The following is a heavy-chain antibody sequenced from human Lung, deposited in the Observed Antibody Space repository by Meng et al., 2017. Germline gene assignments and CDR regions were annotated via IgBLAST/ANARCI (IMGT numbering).Heavy chain of an antibody. CDR2: MSFDGAQI. V-gene: IGHV3-30*01. CDR3: ARDKPPNDV. J-gene: IGHJ2*01. CDR1: GFTFNTYA. Sequence: RGECGGGVVQPGGSLRLSCAASGFTFNTYAMHWVRQAPGKGLEWVSLMSFDGAQIYYSDSVRGRFTISRDNSKNTLYLQMNSLRAEDTAVYYCARDKPPNDVWGRGTLVTVSS.